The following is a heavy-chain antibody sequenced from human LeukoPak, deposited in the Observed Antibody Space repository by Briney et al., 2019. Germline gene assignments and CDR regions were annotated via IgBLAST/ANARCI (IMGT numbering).Heavy chain of an antibody. CDR3: ARVGITAEGFDY. CDR2: ISAYNGNT. CDR1: GYTFTTYY. Sequence: PRASVKVSCKAFGYTFTTYYIHWVRQAPGQGLEWMGWISAYNGNTNYAQKLQGRVTMTTDTSTSTAYMELRSLRSDDTAVYYCARVGITAEGFDYWGQGTLVTVSS. D-gene: IGHD6-13*01. J-gene: IGHJ4*02. V-gene: IGHV1-18*04.